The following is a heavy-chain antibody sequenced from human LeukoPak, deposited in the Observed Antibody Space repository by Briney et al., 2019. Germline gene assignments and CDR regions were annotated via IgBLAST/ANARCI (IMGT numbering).Heavy chain of an antibody. Sequence: SETLSLTCTVSGGSISSYYWNWIRQPPGKGLEWIGYVYYSGSTNYNPSLKSRVTISVDTSKNQFSLKLSSVTAADTAVYYCARHNYDILTGYRDNWFDPWGQGTLVTVSS. V-gene: IGHV4-59*08. J-gene: IGHJ5*02. CDR1: GGSISSYY. CDR3: ARHNYDILTGYRDNWFDP. D-gene: IGHD3-9*01. CDR2: VYYSGST.